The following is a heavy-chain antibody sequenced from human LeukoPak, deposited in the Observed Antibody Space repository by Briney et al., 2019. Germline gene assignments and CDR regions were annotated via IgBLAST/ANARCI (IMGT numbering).Heavy chain of an antibody. Sequence: ASVKLSCKASGYTFTGYYMHWVRQAPGQGLEWVGRINPNSGGKYYAHKFQGRVTMTRDTSISTDYMELSRLRADDTAVYYCARGADSSGISDFDYWGQGTLVTVSS. V-gene: IGHV1-2*06. CDR2: INPNSGGK. CDR1: GYTFTGYY. CDR3: ARGADSSGISDFDY. D-gene: IGHD6-19*01. J-gene: IGHJ4*02.